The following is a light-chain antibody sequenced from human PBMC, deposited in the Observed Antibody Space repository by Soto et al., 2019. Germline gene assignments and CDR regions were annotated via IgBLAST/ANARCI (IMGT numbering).Light chain of an antibody. Sequence: QSVLTQPPSASGTPGQRVTISCSGSSSNIGSNTVNWYQQLPGTAPKLLIYSNNQRPSGVPDRFSGSKSGTSASLAISGLPSGDEADYYCAAWDDSLNGFYVFGTGTKLTVL. CDR1: SSNIGSNT. CDR3: AAWDDSLNGFYV. J-gene: IGLJ1*01. V-gene: IGLV1-44*01. CDR2: SNN.